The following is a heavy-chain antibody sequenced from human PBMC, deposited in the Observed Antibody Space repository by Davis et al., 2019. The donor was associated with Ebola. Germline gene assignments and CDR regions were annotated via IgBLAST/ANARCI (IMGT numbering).Heavy chain of an antibody. CDR1: GFTFTNYA. CDR3: AKGLYCSSTTCHEGGWFGP. CDR2: VSGSGGST. V-gene: IGHV3-23*01. D-gene: IGHD2-2*01. J-gene: IGHJ5*02. Sequence: GESLKISCAASGFTFTNYAMSWVRQAPGKGLEWVSSVSGSGGSTYDTDSVKGRFTISRDNSKNTLYLQMDSLRAEDTAVYYCAKGLYCSSTTCHEGGWFGPWGQGTLVTASS.